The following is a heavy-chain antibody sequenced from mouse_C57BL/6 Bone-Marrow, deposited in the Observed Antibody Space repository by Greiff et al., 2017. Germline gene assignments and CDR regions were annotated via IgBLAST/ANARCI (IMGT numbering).Heavy chain of an antibody. V-gene: IGHV5-6-3*01. D-gene: IGHD6-1*01. CDR2: INSNGGST. CDR3: ARGATQRMDY. CDR1: GFTFSSYG. J-gene: IGHJ4*01. Sequence: EVQRVESGGGLVQPGGSLKLSCAASGFTFSSYGMSWVRQTPDKRLELVATINSNGGSTYYPDSVKGRFTISRDNAKNTLYLQMSSLKSEDTAMYYCARGATQRMDYWGQGTSVTVSS.